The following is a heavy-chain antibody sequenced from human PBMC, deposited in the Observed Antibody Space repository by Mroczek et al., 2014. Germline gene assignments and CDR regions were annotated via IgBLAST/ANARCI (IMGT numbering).Heavy chain of an antibody. J-gene: IGHJ1*01. V-gene: IGHV3-23*04. D-gene: IGHD3-3*01. CDR3: ARTSRITIFGVVIMGGYFQH. Sequence: EVQLVQSGGGLVQPGGSLRLSCAASGFTFSSYAMSWVRQAPGKGLEWVSAISGSGGSTYYADSVKGRFTISRDNSKNTLYLQMNSLRAEDTAVYYCARTSRITIFGVVIMGGYFQHWGQGTLVTVSS. CDR1: GFTFSSYA. CDR2: ISGSGGST.